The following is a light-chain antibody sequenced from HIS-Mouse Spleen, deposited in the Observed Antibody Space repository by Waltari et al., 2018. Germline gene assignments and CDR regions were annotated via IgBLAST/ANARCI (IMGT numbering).Light chain of an antibody. CDR3: YSTDSSGNHRV. J-gene: IGLJ2*01. V-gene: IGLV3-10*01. CDR1: ALPKKY. Sequence: SYELTQPPSVSVSPGQTARITCSGDALPKKYAYWYQQKSGQAPVLVIYEDSQRPSGIPERFSGSSSGIMATLTIRGAQVEDEADYYCYSTDSSGNHRVFGGGTKLTVL. CDR2: EDS.